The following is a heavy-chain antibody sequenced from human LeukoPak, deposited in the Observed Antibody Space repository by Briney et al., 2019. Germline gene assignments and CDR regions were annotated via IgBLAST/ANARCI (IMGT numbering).Heavy chain of an antibody. CDR1: GGSISSSSYY. V-gene: IGHV4-39*01. CDR2: IYYSGST. CDR3: ASAITMIVVAHNWFDP. J-gene: IGHJ5*02. Sequence: PSETLSLTCTVSGGSISSSSYYWGWIRQPPGKGLEWIGSIYYSGSTYYNPSLKSRVTISVDTSKNQFSLKLSSVTAADTAVYYCASAITMIVVAHNWFDPWGQGTLVTVSS. D-gene: IGHD3-22*01.